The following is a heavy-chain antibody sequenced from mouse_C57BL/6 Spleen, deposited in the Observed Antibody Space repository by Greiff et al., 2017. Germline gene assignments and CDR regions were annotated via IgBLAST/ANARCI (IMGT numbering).Heavy chain of an antibody. D-gene: IGHD2-5*01. CDR3: AGSNYDWFAY. CDR2: IYPRSGNP. V-gene: IGHV1-81*01. J-gene: IGHJ3*01. CDR1: GYTFASSG. Sequence: VQLVESGAELARPGASVKLSCKASGYTFASSGISWVKQRTGQGLEWIGEIYPRSGNPYYNEKFKGKATLTAEKSSSTAYMELRSLTSEDSAVYFCAGSNYDWFAYWGQGTLVTVSA.